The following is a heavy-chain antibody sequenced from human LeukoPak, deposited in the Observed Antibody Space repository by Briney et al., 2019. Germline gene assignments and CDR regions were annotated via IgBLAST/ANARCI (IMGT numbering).Heavy chain of an antibody. CDR3: ARGRSHGDGSGSYYDYFDY. CDR1: GYNFTNYG. D-gene: IGHD3-10*01. Sequence: ASVKVSCKAAGYNFTNYGISWVRQAPGQGLEWMGWISVYNGNTKYAQKLQDRVTMTTDTSTSTAYMELRSLRSDDTAVYYCARGRSHGDGSGSYYDYFDYWGQGTLVTVSS. J-gene: IGHJ4*02. CDR2: ISVYNGNT. V-gene: IGHV1-18*01.